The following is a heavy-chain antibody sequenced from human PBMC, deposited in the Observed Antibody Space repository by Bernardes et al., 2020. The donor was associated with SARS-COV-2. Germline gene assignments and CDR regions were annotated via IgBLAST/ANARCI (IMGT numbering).Heavy chain of an antibody. V-gene: IGHV4-61*02. CDR1: GGSISSGSYY. Sequence: SETLSLTCTVSGGSISSGSYYWIWIRQPAGKGLDWIVRIYTSGSTNYNPSLNSRVTISVDTSKNQFSLKLSSVTAADTAVYYCARAPIWFGEFRDAFDIWGQGTMVTVSS. CDR3: ARAPIWFGEFRDAFDI. CDR2: IYTSGST. J-gene: IGHJ3*02. D-gene: IGHD3-10*01.